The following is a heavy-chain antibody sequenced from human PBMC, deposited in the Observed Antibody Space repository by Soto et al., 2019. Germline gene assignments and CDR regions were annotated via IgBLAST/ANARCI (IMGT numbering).Heavy chain of an antibody. CDR1: GSTFPGDY. J-gene: IGHJ4*02. Sequence: ASVKVSCPASGSTFPGDYMHWVRQAPGQGLEWMGIISPSGGSTSYAQKFQGRVTMTRDTSTSTVYMELSSLRSEDTAVYYCARGGYYYDSSGYYHSFDYWGQGTLVTVSS. CDR3: ARGGYYYDSSGYYHSFDY. CDR2: ISPSGGST. V-gene: IGHV1-46*01. D-gene: IGHD3-22*01.